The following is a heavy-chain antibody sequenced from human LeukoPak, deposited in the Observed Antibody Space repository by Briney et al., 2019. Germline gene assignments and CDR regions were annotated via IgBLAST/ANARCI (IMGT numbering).Heavy chain of an antibody. CDR1: GGTFSSYA. Sequence: WASVKVSCKASGGTFSSYAISWVRQAPGQGLEWMGGIIPIFGTANYAQKFQGGVTITADESTSTAYMELSSLRSEDTAVYYCARGGSLSRATDYWGQGTLVTVSS. CDR3: ARGGSLSRATDY. D-gene: IGHD6-25*01. V-gene: IGHV1-69*01. J-gene: IGHJ4*02. CDR2: IIPIFGTA.